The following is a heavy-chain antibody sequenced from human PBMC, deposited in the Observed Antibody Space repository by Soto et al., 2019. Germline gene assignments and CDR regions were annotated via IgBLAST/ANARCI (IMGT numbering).Heavy chain of an antibody. CDR1: GFTFSSYE. CDR2: ISSSGSTI. Sequence: EVQLVESGGGLVQPGGSLRLSCAASGFTFSSYEMNWVRQAPGKGLVWVSYISSSGSTIYYADSVKGRFTISRDNAKNSLYLQMNSLRAEDTAVYYCARGVGIQLWPRWVGHNLFDPWGQGTLGTGS. D-gene: IGHD5-18*01. V-gene: IGHV3-48*03. CDR3: ARGVGIQLWPRWVGHNLFDP. J-gene: IGHJ5*02.